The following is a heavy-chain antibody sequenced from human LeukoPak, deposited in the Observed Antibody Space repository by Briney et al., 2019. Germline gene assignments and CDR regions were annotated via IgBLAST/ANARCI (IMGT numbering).Heavy chain of an antibody. V-gene: IGHV4-34*01. D-gene: IGHD2-8*01. CDR1: GGSFSGYY. Sequence: SETLSLTCAVYGGSFSGYYWSWIRQPPGKGLEWIGEINHSGSTNYNPSLKSRVTISVDTSKNQFSLKLSSVTAADTAVYYCARESNENWFDPWGQGTLVTVSS. CDR3: ARESNENWFDP. J-gene: IGHJ5*02. CDR2: INHSGST.